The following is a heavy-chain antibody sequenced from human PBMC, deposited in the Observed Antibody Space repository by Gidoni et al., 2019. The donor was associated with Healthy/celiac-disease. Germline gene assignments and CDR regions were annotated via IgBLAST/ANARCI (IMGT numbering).Heavy chain of an antibody. Sequence: QVHLQESGPGLVKPSETLSLSCTVSGGSIRSSCCYWGWIRQPPGKGLEWIASIYDSGTTYYNPSLKSRVTISVDTSKNQFSLKLSSVTAADTAVYYCARNTIAEISCFDPWGQGTLVTVSS. CDR1: GGSIRSSCCY. V-gene: IGHV4-39*01. J-gene: IGHJ5*02. CDR3: ARNTIAEISCFDP. D-gene: IGHD6-13*01. CDR2: IYDSGTT.